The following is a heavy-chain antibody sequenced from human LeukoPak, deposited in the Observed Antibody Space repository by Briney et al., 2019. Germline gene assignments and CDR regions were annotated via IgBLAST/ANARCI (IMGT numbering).Heavy chain of an antibody. CDR1: GFTFSDYW. D-gene: IGHD3-3*01. J-gene: IGHJ6*02. V-gene: IGHV3-74*01. CDR2: IKGDGSST. CDR3: ARETEWSLYYYYGMDV. Sequence: GGSLRLSCAASGFTFSDYWMHWVRQAPGTGLVRVSDIKGDGSSTRYADSVKGRFTIPRDNAKNSLYLQMNSLRAEDTAVYYCARETEWSLYYYYGMDVWGQGTTVTVSS.